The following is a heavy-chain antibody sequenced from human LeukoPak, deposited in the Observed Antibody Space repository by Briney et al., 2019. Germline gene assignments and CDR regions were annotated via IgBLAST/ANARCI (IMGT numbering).Heavy chain of an antibody. J-gene: IGHJ4*02. V-gene: IGHV3-30*04. CDR3: ARDGWYYYGSGSYLLGGDY. CDR1: GFTFSSYA. Sequence: PGRSLRLSCSASGFTFSSYAMHWVRQAPAKGRERVAVISYDGSNKYYEDSVKGRFTISRDNSKRKLYLQMSSLRDEDAAVSYCARDGWYYYGSGSYLLGGDYWGQGTLVTVSS. D-gene: IGHD3-10*01. CDR2: ISYDGSNK.